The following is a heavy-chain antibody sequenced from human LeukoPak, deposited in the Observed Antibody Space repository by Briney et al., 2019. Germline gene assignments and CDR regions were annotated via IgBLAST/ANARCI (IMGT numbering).Heavy chain of an antibody. CDR2: ISGDGGST. CDR1: GFTFDDYA. D-gene: IGHD3-10*01. J-gene: IGHJ4*02. V-gene: IGHV3-43*02. Sequence: GKSLRLSCAASGFTFDDYAMHWVRQAPGKGLEWVSLISGDGGSTYYADSVKGRFTISRDNSKNSLYLQMNSLRTEDTALYYCAKDGETMDYFDYWGQGTLVTVSS. CDR3: AKDGETMDYFDY.